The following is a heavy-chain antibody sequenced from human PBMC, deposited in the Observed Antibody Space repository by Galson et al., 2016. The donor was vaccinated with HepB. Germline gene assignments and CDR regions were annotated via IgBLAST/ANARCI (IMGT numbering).Heavy chain of an antibody. Sequence: SLRLSCAASGFTFSNYVMHWVRQAPGKGLVWVSRINPEGIRIYTLYADYVKGRFTISRDNAKNTLYLDMTSLRADDTGVYYCARDLNWKLFDYWGQGNLVTVSP. CDR2: INPEGIRIYT. D-gene: IGHD1-1*01. J-gene: IGHJ4*02. CDR3: ARDLNWKLFDY. V-gene: IGHV3-74*01. CDR1: GFTFSNYV.